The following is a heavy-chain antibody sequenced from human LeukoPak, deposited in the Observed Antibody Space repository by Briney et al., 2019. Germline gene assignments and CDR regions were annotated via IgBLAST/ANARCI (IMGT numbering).Heavy chain of an antibody. Sequence: SVKVSCKASGGTFSSYAISWVRQAPGQGLEWMGRIIPIFGTANYAQKFQGRITITTDESTSTAYMELSSLRSEDTAVYYCARDSGPYSSSLFDYWGQGTLVTVSS. CDR2: IIPIFGTA. V-gene: IGHV1-69*05. D-gene: IGHD6-13*01. CDR3: ARDSGPYSSSLFDY. J-gene: IGHJ4*02. CDR1: GGTFSSYA.